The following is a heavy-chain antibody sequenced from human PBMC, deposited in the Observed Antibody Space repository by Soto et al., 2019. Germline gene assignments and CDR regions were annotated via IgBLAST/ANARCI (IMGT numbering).Heavy chain of an antibody. D-gene: IGHD1-26*01. V-gene: IGHV4-59*01. CDR2: IYYSGST. J-gene: IGHJ5*02. CDR3: ASGLNSGSYWNWFDP. CDR1: GGSISSYY. Sequence: SETLSLTCTVSGGSISSYYWSWIRQPPGKGLEWIGYIYYSGSTNYNPSLKSRVTISVDTSKNQFSLKLSSVTAADTAVYYCASGLNSGSYWNWFDPWGQGXLVTVSS.